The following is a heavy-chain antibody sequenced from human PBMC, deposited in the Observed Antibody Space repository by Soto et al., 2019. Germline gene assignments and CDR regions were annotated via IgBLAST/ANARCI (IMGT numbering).Heavy chain of an antibody. CDR2: ISWNSGSI. CDR3: AKDIRRAAAGRGSAFDY. CDR1: GFTFDDYA. D-gene: IGHD6-13*01. V-gene: IGHV3-9*01. J-gene: IGHJ4*02. Sequence: EVQLVESGGGLVQPGRSLRLSCAASGFTFDDYAMHWVRQAPGKGLEWVSGISWNSGSIGYADSVKGRFTISRDNAKNSLYLQMNRLRAEDTALYYCAKDIRRAAAGRGSAFDYWGQGTLVTVSS.